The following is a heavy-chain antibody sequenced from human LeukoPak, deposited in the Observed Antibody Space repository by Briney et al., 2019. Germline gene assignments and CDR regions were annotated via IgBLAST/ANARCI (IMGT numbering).Heavy chain of an antibody. V-gene: IGHV3-11*01. CDR2: ISSSGSTI. J-gene: IGHJ4*02. CDR3: ARYLWFGELFDY. Sequence: GSLRLSCAASGFTFSDYYMSWIRQAPGKGLEWASYISSSGSTIYYADSVKGRFTISRDNAKNSLYLQMNSLRAEDTAVYYRARYLWFGELFDYWGQGTLVTVSS. D-gene: IGHD3-10*01. CDR1: GFTFSDYY.